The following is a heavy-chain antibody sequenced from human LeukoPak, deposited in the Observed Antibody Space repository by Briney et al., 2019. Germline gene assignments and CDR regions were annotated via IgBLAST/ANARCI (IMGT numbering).Heavy chain of an antibody. CDR2: IYTSGST. Sequence: NASETLSLTCTVSGGSTSSDNYYWTWIRQPAGKGLEWIGRIYTSGSTNYNPSLKSRVTISIDTSQNQFSLKLSSVTAADTALYYCARGRPGNYFDYWGQGTLVTVSS. CDR1: GGSTSSDNYY. J-gene: IGHJ4*02. CDR3: ARGRPGNYFDY. V-gene: IGHV4-61*02.